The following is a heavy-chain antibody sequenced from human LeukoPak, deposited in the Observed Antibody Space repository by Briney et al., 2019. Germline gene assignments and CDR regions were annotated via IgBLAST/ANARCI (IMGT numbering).Heavy chain of an antibody. J-gene: IGHJ4*02. CDR1: GISLSNYG. D-gene: IGHD3-10*01. CDR2: ISERGGST. CDR3: AKRGVVIRGILVIGYHQEAYHYDF. Sequence: PGGSLRLSCVVSGISLSNYGMSWVRQAPGEGLEWVSYISERGGSTTYADSVKGRFTISRDTSLNTLYLQMNNLRAEDTAVYFCAKRGVVIRGILVIGYHQEAYHYDFWGQGVLVTVSS. V-gene: IGHV3-23*01.